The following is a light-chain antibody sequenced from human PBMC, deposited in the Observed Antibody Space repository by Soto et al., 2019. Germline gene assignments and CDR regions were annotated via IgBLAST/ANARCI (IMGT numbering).Light chain of an antibody. V-gene: IGLV3-21*04. Sequence: SYELTQPPSVSVAPGKTARITCGGNNIGSKSVHWYQQKPSQAPVLVIYYDSDRPSGIPERFSGSNSGNTATLTISRVEAGDEADYYCQVWDSSSDQPVSVFGTGTKVTVL. CDR1: NIGSKS. CDR3: QVWDSSSDQPVSV. CDR2: YDS. J-gene: IGLJ1*01.